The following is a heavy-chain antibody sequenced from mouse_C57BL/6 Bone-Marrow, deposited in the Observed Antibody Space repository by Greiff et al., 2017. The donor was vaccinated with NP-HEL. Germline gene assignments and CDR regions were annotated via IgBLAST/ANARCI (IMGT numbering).Heavy chain of an antibody. CDR2: INYDGSST. CDR1: GFTFSDYY. V-gene: IGHV5-16*01. J-gene: IGHJ1*03. Sequence: EVKLVESEGGLVQPGSSMKLSCTASGFTFSDYYMAWVRQVPEKGLEWVANINYDGSSTYYLDSLKSRFIISRDNAKNILYLQMSSLKSEDTATYYCARVYYDYDGWYFDVWGTGTTVTVSS. D-gene: IGHD2-4*01. CDR3: ARVYYDYDGWYFDV.